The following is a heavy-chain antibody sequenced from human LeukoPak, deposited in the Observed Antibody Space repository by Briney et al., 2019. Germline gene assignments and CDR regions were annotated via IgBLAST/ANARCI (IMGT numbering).Heavy chain of an antibody. CDR2: INPSTGGT. CDR3: ARGQPYGDYNYFDP. CDR1: GYTSIGYY. D-gene: IGHD4-17*01. J-gene: IGHJ5*02. Sequence: ASVKVSCKASGYTSIGYYMHWVRQAPGQGLEWMGRINPSTGGTNSAQKFQGRVTMTRDTSISTAYMELSRLTSDDTAIHYCARGQPYGDYNYFDPWGQGTLVTVSS. V-gene: IGHV1-2*06.